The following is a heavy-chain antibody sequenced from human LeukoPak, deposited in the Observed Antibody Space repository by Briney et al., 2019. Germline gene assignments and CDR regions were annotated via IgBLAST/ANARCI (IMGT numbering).Heavy chain of an antibody. Sequence: PGGSLRLSCAASTFTFSSYAMSWVRQAPGKGLEWVSVISDSGSLTYYADSVRGRFTISRDNSKKTLFLQLNSLRAEDTAIYYCAKDARRTDGWYYFDYWGQGALVTVSS. J-gene: IGHJ4*02. CDR1: TFTFSSYA. D-gene: IGHD6-19*01. CDR2: ISDSGSLT. CDR3: AKDARRTDGWYYFDY. V-gene: IGHV3-23*01.